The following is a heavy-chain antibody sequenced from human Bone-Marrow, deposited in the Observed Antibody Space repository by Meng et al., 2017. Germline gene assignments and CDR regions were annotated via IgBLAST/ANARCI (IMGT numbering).Heavy chain of an antibody. CDR3: ARVTRYYYGMDV. V-gene: IGHV3-7*01. Sequence: GESLKISCAASGFTFSSYWMSWVRQAPGKGLEWVANIKQDGSEKYYVDSVKGRFTISRDNAKNSLYLQMNSLRAEDTVVYYCARVTRYYYGMDVWGQGTTVTVSS. CDR2: IKQDGSEK. J-gene: IGHJ6*02. CDR1: GFTFSSYW.